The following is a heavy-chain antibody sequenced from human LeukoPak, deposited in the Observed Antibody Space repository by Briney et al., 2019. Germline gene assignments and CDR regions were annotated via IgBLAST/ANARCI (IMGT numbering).Heavy chain of an antibody. CDR3: AKDSGGWSYAFDI. CDR2: ISWNSGSI. V-gene: IGHV3-9*03. Sequence: PGGSLRLSCAASGFTFSSYWMHWVRQAPGKGLEWVSGISWNSGSIGYADSVKGRFTISRDNAKNSLYLQMNSLRAEDMALYYCAKDSGGWSYAFDIWGQGTMVTVSS. CDR1: GFTFSSYW. D-gene: IGHD2-15*01. J-gene: IGHJ3*02.